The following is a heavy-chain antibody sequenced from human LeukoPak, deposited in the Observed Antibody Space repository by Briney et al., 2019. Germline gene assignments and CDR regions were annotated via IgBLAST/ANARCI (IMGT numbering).Heavy chain of an antibody. CDR1: GGSISSYY. V-gene: IGHV4-59*12. J-gene: IGHJ4*02. Sequence: SETLSLTCTVSGGSISSYYWSWIRQPPGKGLEWIGYIYNSGTTNYNPSLKSRVTISVDTSKSQFSLKVSSVTAADTAVYYCARGRGFCGGGGCYSGGFDYWGQGTLVTVSA. CDR3: ARGRGFCGGGGCYSGGFDY. CDR2: IYNSGTT. D-gene: IGHD2-15*01.